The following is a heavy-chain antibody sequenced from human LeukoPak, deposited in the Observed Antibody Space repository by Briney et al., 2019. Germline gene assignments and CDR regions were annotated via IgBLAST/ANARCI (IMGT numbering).Heavy chain of an antibody. CDR1: GYTFTSYY. V-gene: IGHV1-46*01. Sequence: ASVKVFCKASGYTFTSYYMHWVRQAPGQGLEWMGIINPSGGSTSYAQKFQGRVTMTRDTSTSTVYMELSSLRSEDTAVYYCARELTLGAFDIWGQGTMVTVSS. CDR2: INPSGGST. D-gene: IGHD4-23*01. CDR3: ARELTLGAFDI. J-gene: IGHJ3*02.